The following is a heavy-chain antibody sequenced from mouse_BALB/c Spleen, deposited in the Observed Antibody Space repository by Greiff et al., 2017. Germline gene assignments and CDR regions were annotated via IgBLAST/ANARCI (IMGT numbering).Heavy chain of an antibody. CDR2: ISSGGST. D-gene: IGHD2-3*01. CDR1: GFTFSSYA. Sequence: EVQLVESGGGLVKPGGSLKLSCAASGFTFSSYAMSWVRQTPEKRLEWVASISSGGSTYYPDSVKGRFTISRDNARNILYLQMSSLRSEDTAMYYCARGQDGYWGFDVWGAGTTVTVSS. V-gene: IGHV5-6-5*01. J-gene: IGHJ1*01. CDR3: ARGQDGYWGFDV.